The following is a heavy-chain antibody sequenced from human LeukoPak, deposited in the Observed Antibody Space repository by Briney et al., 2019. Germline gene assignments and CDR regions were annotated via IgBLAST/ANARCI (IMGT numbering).Heavy chain of an antibody. V-gene: IGHV4-30-2*01. CDR3: VRDRELTY. CDR1: GGSISSGGYS. D-gene: IGHD1-26*01. J-gene: IGHJ4*02. Sequence: SQTLSLTCAVSGGSISSGGYSWSWIRQPPGKGLEWIGYIYHSGSTYYNPSLKSRVTISVDRSKNQFSLKLSSVTAADTAVYYCVRDRELTYWGQGTLVTVSS. CDR2: IYHSGST.